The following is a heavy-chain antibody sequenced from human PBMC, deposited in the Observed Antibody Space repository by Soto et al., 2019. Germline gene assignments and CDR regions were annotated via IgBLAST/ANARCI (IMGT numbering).Heavy chain of an antibody. Sequence: GGSLRLSCAASGFTFSNAWMSWVRQAPGKGLEWVGRIKSKTDGGTTDYAAPVKGRFTISRDDSKNTLYLQMNSLKTEDTAVYYCTTTDILTGYYDYWGQGTLVTVSS. D-gene: IGHD3-9*01. CDR2: IKSKTDGGTT. V-gene: IGHV3-15*01. CDR3: TTTDILTGYYDY. J-gene: IGHJ4*02. CDR1: GFTFSNAW.